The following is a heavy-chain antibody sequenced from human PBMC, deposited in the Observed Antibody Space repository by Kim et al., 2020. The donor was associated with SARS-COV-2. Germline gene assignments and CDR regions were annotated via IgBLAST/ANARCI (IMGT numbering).Heavy chain of an antibody. D-gene: IGHD2-15*01. CDR1: GFTFSSYA. V-gene: IGHV3-23*01. J-gene: IGHJ4*02. CDR3: SGYCSGGSCSTGGSTRPY. CDR2: ISGSGGST. Sequence: GGSLRLSCAASGFTFSSYAMSWVRQAPGKGLEWVSAISGSGGSTYYADSVKGRFTISRDNSKNTLYLQMNSLRAEDTAVYYCSGYCSGGSCSTGGSTRPYWGQGTLVTVSS.